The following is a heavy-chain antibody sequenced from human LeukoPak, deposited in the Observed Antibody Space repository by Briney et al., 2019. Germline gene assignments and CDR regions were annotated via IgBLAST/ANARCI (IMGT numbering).Heavy chain of an antibody. CDR3: ARGRPGSSWSFDY. Sequence: ASVKVSCKTSGYTFTTYYMHWVRQAPGQGLEWMGIINPSGGTTNYAQKFQGRVTMTRDTSTTTLYMELSSLRSEDTAVYYCARGRPGSSWSFDYWGRGTLVTVSS. V-gene: IGHV1-46*01. CDR1: GYTFTTYY. CDR2: INPSGGTT. D-gene: IGHD6-13*01. J-gene: IGHJ4*02.